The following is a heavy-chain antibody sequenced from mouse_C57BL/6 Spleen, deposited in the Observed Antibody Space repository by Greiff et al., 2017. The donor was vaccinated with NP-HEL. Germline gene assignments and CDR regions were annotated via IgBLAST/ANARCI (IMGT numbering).Heavy chain of an antibody. V-gene: IGHV6-6*01. Sequence: EVKVEESGGGLVQPGGSMKLSCAASGFTFSDAWMDWVRQSPEKGLEWVAEIRNKANNHATYYAESVKGRFTISRDDSKSSVYLQMNSLRAEDTGIYYCTVFITTVVAEGAYWGQGTLVTVSA. D-gene: IGHD1-1*01. CDR3: TVFITTVVAEGAY. CDR1: GFTFSDAW. CDR2: IRNKANNHAT. J-gene: IGHJ3*01.